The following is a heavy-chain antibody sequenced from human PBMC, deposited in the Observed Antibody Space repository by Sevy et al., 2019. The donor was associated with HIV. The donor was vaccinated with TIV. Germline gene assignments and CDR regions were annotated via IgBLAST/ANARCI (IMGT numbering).Heavy chain of an antibody. CDR1: GYTFSDYY. V-gene: IGHV1-2*07. CDR2: INPNRGGT. D-gene: IGHD3-3*01. Sequence: ASVKVSCKAYGYTFSDYYMHWVRQAPGQGLEWMGWINPNRGGTNYAHRFQGRVTMTRDTSISTAYMELSSLRSDETALYYCARGMSAYLLANGMDVWGQGTTVTVSS. CDR3: ARGMSAYLLANGMDV. J-gene: IGHJ6*02.